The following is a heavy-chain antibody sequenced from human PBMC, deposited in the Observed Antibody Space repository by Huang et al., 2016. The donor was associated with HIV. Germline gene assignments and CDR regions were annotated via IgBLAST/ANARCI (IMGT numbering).Heavy chain of an antibody. D-gene: IGHD6-13*01. Sequence: QVQLVQSGSVLKKPGASVKVSCKASGYTFTSYAMNWVRQAPGQGLEWMGGINTNTGNPTYAQCCTGRCVFSLDTSVSTAYLQISSLKAEDTAVYYCARGLYSSSWAPFDYWGQGTLVTVSS. CDR2: INTNTGNP. V-gene: IGHV7-4-1*02. CDR1: GYTFTSYA. J-gene: IGHJ4*02. CDR3: ARGLYSSSWAPFDY.